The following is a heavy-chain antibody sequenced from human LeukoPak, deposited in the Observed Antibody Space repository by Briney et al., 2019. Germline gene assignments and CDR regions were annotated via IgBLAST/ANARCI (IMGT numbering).Heavy chain of an antibody. V-gene: IGHV1-2*02. CDR2: INPNSGGT. CDR3: ARVIGGYSYGDYFDY. J-gene: IGHJ4*02. Sequence: ASVKVSCKASGYTFSGYYMHWVRQAPGQGLEWMGWINPNSGGTKFAQKFQGRVTMTTDTSTSTAYMELRSLRSDDTAVYYCARVIGGYSYGDYFDYWGQGTLVTVSS. CDR1: GYTFSGYY. D-gene: IGHD5-18*01.